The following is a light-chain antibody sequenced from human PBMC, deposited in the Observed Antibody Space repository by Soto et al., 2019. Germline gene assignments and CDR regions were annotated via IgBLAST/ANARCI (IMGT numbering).Light chain of an antibody. CDR1: QSISTY. CDR3: QQSYSIPWT. CDR2: AAS. Sequence: DIQMTQSPSSLSASVGDRVTITCRTSQSISTYLNWYQHKPGKAPKLLIYAASSLQSGAPSRFSGSGSGTDFTLTISSQQPDDFATYYCQQSYSIPWTFGLGTKVELK. V-gene: IGKV1-39*01. J-gene: IGKJ1*01.